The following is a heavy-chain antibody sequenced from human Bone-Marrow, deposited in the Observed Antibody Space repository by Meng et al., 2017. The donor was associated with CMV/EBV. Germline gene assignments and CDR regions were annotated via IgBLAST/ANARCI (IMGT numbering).Heavy chain of an antibody. J-gene: IGHJ3*01. D-gene: IGHD3-3*01. CDR2: INGDGSIR. Sequence: GESLKISCVPSGFSFRNNWMHWVRQAPGKGLVWVSRINGDGSIREYVDSVKGRLTISRDNAKDTLYLQMNSLRVEDTAVYYCVREMWSNDVWGRGTMVTVSS. CDR3: VREMWSNDV. CDR1: GFSFRNNW. V-gene: IGHV3-74*03.